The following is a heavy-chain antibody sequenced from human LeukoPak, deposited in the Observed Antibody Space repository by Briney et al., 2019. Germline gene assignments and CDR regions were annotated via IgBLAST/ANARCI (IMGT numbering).Heavy chain of an antibody. CDR3: ARDRYYDFDF. CDR1: GYALNTYG. V-gene: IGHV1-18*01. CDR2: ISPNSGIT. D-gene: IGHD1-26*01. Sequence: GASVKVSCKASGYALNTYGLTWVRQAPGQGLEWMGWISPNSGITNYAQEFQGRVTLTTDTSTSTAYMELKSLRFDDTAVYYCARDRYYDFDFWGQGTQVTVSS. J-gene: IGHJ4*02.